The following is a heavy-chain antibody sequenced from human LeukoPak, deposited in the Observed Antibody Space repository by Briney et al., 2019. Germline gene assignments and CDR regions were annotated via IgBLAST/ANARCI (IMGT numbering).Heavy chain of an antibody. D-gene: IGHD3-22*01. CDR1: GGSISSYY. Sequence: ASETLSLTCTVSGGSISSYYWSWIRQPPGKGLEWIGHIYYSGSTNYNPSLKSRVTISVDTSKNQFSLKLSSVTAADTAVYYCARDGSPYYYDSSGYPSVIFDYWGQGTLVTVSS. V-gene: IGHV4-59*01. J-gene: IGHJ4*02. CDR2: IYYSGST. CDR3: ARDGSPYYYDSSGYPSVIFDY.